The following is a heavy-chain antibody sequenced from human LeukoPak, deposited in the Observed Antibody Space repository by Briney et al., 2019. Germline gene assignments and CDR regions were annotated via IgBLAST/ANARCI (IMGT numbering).Heavy chain of an antibody. Sequence: ASVKVSCKASGYTFTSYGISWVRQAPGQGLEWMGWISAYNGNTNYAQKLQGRVTMTTDTSTSTAYMELRSQRSDDTAVYYCARGLKPTYSSSSAPLDYWGQGTLVTVSS. J-gene: IGHJ4*02. CDR1: GYTFTSYG. V-gene: IGHV1-18*01. D-gene: IGHD6-6*01. CDR3: ARGLKPTYSSSSAPLDY. CDR2: ISAYNGNT.